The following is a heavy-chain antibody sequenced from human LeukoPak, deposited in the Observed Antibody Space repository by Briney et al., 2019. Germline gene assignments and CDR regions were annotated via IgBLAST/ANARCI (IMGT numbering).Heavy chain of an antibody. CDR2: IYSSGST. CDR3: ARHELDYYDSSGYSAFDI. CDR1: GGSISSYY. D-gene: IGHD3-22*01. V-gene: IGHV4-4*07. J-gene: IGHJ3*02. Sequence: SETLSLTCTVSGGSISSYYWSWIRQPAGKGLEWIGRIYSSGSTNYNPSLKSRVTISVDTSKNQFSLKLSSVTAADTAVYYCARHELDYYDSSGYSAFDIWGQGTMVTVSS.